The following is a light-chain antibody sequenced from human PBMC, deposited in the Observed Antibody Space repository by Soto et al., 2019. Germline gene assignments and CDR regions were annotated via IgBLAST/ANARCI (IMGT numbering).Light chain of an antibody. CDR1: NSDVGGYNF. CDR3: SSYAGTNTRYL. Sequence: QSVLTQPPSASGSPGQSVTISCTGANSDVGGYNFVSWYQQHPGKAPKLMIYEVSKRPSGVPDRFSGSKSGNTASLTVSGLQAEDEADYYCSSYAGTNTRYLFGSGTKSPS. J-gene: IGLJ1*01. V-gene: IGLV2-8*01. CDR2: EVS.